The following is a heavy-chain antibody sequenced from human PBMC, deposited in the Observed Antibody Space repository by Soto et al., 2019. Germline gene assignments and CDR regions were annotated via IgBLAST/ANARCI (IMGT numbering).Heavy chain of an antibody. CDR3: ASAISSPFSNFDY. CDR1: GITFSTYW. Sequence: EVQLVQSGGDLVQPGGSLRLSCVASGITFSTYWMTWVRQAPGMGLEWVAGIKEDGSEEVYVDSVKGRFSISRDNAKTSLYLQLNSMRAEYTVVYYCASAISSPFSNFDYRGQGSLVTVSS. J-gene: IGHJ4*02. CDR2: IKEDGSEE. D-gene: IGHD2-2*01. V-gene: IGHV3-7*01.